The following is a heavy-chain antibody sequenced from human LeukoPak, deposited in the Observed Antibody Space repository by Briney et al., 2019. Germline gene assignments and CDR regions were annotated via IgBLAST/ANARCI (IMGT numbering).Heavy chain of an antibody. Sequence: GESLQISCQGSGYRFTNYWIDWVRQMPGKGLEWMGVIYPGDSNARYSPSFQGQVTISADKSISTAYLQWSSLKASDTAMYYCARRGYCRSGSSCYQHTPFDPWGQGTLVTVSS. D-gene: IGHD2-15*01. CDR1: GYRFTNYW. CDR2: IYPGDSNA. CDR3: ARRGYCRSGSSCYQHTPFDP. J-gene: IGHJ5*02. V-gene: IGHV5-51*01.